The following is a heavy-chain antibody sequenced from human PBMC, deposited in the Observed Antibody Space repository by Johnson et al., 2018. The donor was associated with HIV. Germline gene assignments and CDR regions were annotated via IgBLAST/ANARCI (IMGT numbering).Heavy chain of an antibody. J-gene: IGHJ3*02. CDR1: GFTFSSYA. Sequence: QVQLVESGGGVVQPGRSLRLSCVTSGFTFSSYAMHWVRQAPGKVLEWVALISYDGSNKYYADSVKGRFTISRDNSKNTLFLQMNSLRAEYTAVYYCARVGPGFGVLMDGALGIWGQGTMVTVSS. CDR2: ISYDGSNK. D-gene: IGHD3-3*01. CDR3: ARVGPGFGVLMDGALGI. V-gene: IGHV3-30-3*01.